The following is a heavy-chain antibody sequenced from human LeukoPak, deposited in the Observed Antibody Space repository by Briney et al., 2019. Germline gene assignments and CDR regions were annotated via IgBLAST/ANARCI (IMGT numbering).Heavy chain of an antibody. CDR1: GFTVSSNY. D-gene: IGHD2-8*01. J-gene: IGHJ4*02. CDR2: IYSGGST. V-gene: IGHV3-53*01. Sequence: GGSLRLSCAASGFTVSSNYMSWVRQAPGKGLEWVSVIYSGGSTYYADSVKGRFTISRDNSKNTLYLQMNSLRAEDTAVYYCARGKMVYAPFDYWGQGTLVTVPS. CDR3: ARGKMVYAPFDY.